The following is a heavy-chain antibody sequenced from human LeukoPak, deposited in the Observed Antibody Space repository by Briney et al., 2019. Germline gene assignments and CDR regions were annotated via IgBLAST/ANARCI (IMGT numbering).Heavy chain of an antibody. V-gene: IGHV3-20*04. CDR2: INWNGGST. J-gene: IGHJ4*02. CDR1: GFTFDDYG. Sequence: GGSLRLSCAASGFTFDDYGMSWVRQAPGKGLEWVSGINWNGGSTGYADSVKGRFTISRDNAKNSLYLQMNSLRVEDTAVYYCAKVAKYYYGSETYYFFEHWGQGTPVTASS. CDR3: AKVAKYYYGSETYYFFEH. D-gene: IGHD3-10*01.